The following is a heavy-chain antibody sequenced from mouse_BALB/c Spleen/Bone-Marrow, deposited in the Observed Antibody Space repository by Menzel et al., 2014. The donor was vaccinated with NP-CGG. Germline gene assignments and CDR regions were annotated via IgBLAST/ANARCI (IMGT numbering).Heavy chain of an antibody. D-gene: IGHD2-3*01. CDR3: TRDLYDGYSYYAMDY. Sequence: VQLKESGGGLVKPGGSLKLSCAASGFTFSSYTMSGVRQTPEKRLEWVATITSGGGYTYYPDSVKGRFTISRDNAKSTLYLQMSSLKSEDTAMYYCTRDLYDGYSYYAMDYWGQGTSVTVSS. CDR1: GFTFSSYT. V-gene: IGHV5-6-4*01. J-gene: IGHJ4*01. CDR2: ITSGGGYT.